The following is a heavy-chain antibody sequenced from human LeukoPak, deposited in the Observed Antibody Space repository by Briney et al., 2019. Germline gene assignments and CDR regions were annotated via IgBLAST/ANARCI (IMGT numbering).Heavy chain of an antibody. Sequence: PSETLSLTCAVSGCSISSYYWSWIRQPAGKGLEWIGRIYTSGSTNYNPSLKSRVTMSVDTSKNQFSLKLSSVTAADTAVYYCVSKLGADDAFDIWLEGTMVAVSS. J-gene: IGHJ3*02. D-gene: IGHD1-26*01. CDR1: GCSISSYY. V-gene: IGHV4-4*07. CDR2: IYTSGST. CDR3: VSKLGADDAFDI.